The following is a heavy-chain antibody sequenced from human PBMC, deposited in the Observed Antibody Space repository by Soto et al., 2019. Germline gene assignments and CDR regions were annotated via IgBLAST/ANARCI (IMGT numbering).Heavy chain of an antibody. J-gene: IGHJ4*02. CDR1: GGTFCSQG. CDR3: ARGAMANFDY. V-gene: IGHV1-69*13. CDR2: FIAMLGTP. Sequence: SVKVSCKASGGTFCSQGIAWVRQAPGHGLEWMGGFIAMLGTPTYAKKVQGRATISADESLTSSYLELRSLRSEDTGVYFCARGAMANFDYWGQGTVVTVSS. D-gene: IGHD5-18*01.